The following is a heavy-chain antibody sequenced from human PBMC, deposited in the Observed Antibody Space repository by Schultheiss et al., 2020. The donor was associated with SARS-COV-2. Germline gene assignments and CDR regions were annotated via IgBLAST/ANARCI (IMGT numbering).Heavy chain of an antibody. V-gene: IGHV4-34*01. D-gene: IGHD3-22*01. CDR3: ARETYYYDSSGYLAFDY. J-gene: IGHJ4*02. Sequence: SETLSLTCAVYGGSFSGYYWSWIRQPPGKGLEWIGEINHSGSTNYNPSLKSRVTISVDTSKNQFSLKLSSVTAADTAVYYCARETYYYDSSGYLAFDYWGQGTLVTVSS. CDR1: GGSFSGYY. CDR2: INHSGST.